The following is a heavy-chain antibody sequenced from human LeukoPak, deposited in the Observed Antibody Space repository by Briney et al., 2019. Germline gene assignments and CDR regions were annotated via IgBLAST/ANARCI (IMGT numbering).Heavy chain of an antibody. Sequence: ASVKVSCKASGYTFTSYGISWVRQAPGQGLEWMGWISAYNGNTNYAQKLQGRVTMSTDTSTSTAYMELRSLRSDDTAVYYCARDGPRGYCSSTSCVYYMDVWGKGTTVTVSS. CDR2: ISAYNGNT. V-gene: IGHV1-18*01. CDR1: GYTFTSYG. CDR3: ARDGPRGYCSSTSCVYYMDV. D-gene: IGHD2-2*01. J-gene: IGHJ6*03.